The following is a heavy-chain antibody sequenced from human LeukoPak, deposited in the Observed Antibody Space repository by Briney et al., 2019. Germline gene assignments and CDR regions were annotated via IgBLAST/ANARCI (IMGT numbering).Heavy chain of an antibody. V-gene: IGHV4-59*01. CDR3: ARMGAIAGASANPDH. D-gene: IGHD4/OR15-4a*01. J-gene: IGHJ4*02. CDR1: GGSISSYY. Sequence: SETLSLTCTVSGGSISSYYWTWIRQPPGKGLEWIGYIYYSGSTNYNPSLKSRVTISVDTSKNQFSLKLSSVTAADTAVYYCARMGAIAGASANPDHWGQGTLVTVSS. CDR2: IYYSGST.